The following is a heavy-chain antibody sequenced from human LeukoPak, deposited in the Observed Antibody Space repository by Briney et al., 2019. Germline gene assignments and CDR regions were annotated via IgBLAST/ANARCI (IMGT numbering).Heavy chain of an antibody. CDR3: ARQAGAYSHPYDY. Sequence: GGSLRLSCTVSGFTVSSNSTSWVRQAPGKGLEWVSFIYSDNTHYSDPVKGRFTISRDNSKNTLYLQMNSLRAEDTAVYYCARQAGAYSHPYDYWGQGTLVTVSS. D-gene: IGHD4/OR15-4a*01. J-gene: IGHJ4*02. V-gene: IGHV3-53*01. CDR2: IYSDNT. CDR1: GFTVSSNS.